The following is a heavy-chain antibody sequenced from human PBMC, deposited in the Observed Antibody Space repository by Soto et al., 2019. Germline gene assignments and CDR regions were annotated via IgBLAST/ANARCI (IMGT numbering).Heavy chain of an antibody. Sequence: QVQLVPSGTEVKKPGASVKVSCKASGYTFSNFGLSWVRQAPGPGVEWMGWISASNGQTIYGQNFHGRVTMTTDTSTATAHMELRSLISDDTAVYYCARVIMIFGVANLGSYFDYWGQGTRVTVSA. V-gene: IGHV1-18*01. CDR3: ARVIMIFGVANLGSYFDY. CDR1: GYTFSNFG. D-gene: IGHD3-3*01. J-gene: IGHJ4*02. CDR2: ISASNGQT.